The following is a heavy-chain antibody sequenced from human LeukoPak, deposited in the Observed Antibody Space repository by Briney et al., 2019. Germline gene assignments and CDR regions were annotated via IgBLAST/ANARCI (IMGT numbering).Heavy chain of an antibody. V-gene: IGHV1-18*01. CDR2: ISANNGDT. D-gene: IGHD3-16*01. CDR3: ARDPPGLTLGSPGDY. CDR1: GYTFTSYG. Sequence: GGPVKVSFKASGYTFTSYGIAWVRQAPGQGLQWMGWISANNGDTSYSQKLQGRVTMTTDTSTNTAYMELRSLTSDDTAVYYCARDPPGLTLGSPGDYWGQGTLVIVSS. J-gene: IGHJ4*02.